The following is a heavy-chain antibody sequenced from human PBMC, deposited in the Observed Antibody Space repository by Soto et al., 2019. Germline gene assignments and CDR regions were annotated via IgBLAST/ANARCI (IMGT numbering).Heavy chain of an antibody. Sequence: ASVKVSCKASGGTFSSYAISWVRQAPGQGLEWMGGIIPIFGTANYAQKFQGRVTITADESTSTAYMELSSLRSEDTAVYYCARSKHHNGEDGVNWFDPWGQGTLVTVSS. CDR2: IIPIFGTA. V-gene: IGHV1-69*13. CDR3: ARSKHHNGEDGVNWFDP. D-gene: IGHD4-17*01. J-gene: IGHJ5*02. CDR1: GGTFSSYA.